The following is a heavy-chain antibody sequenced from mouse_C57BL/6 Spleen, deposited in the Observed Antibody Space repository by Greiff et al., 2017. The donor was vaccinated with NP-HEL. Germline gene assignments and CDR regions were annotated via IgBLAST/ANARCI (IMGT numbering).Heavy chain of an antibody. Sequence: EVNLADSGGGLVPPGGSMTLSCVSSGFTFNNYCMNWVRQSPEKGLEWFAQIRLKSDNYATHYAESVKGRFTISRDDSKSSVYLQMNNLRAEDTGIYYCARYGNYEYYFDYWGQGTTLTVSS. D-gene: IGHD2-1*01. J-gene: IGHJ2*01. CDR1: GFTFNNYC. V-gene: IGHV6-3*01. CDR2: IRLKSDNYAT. CDR3: ARYGNYEYYFDY.